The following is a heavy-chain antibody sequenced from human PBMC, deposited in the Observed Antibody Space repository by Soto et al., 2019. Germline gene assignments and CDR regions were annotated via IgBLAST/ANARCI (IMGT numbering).Heavy chain of an antibody. V-gene: IGHV1-46*01. J-gene: IGHJ4*02. Sequence: ASVKVSCKASGNTFSNYYIHWVRQAPGQGLEWMGTINPSGGHTTYAQKFLGRVTMTRDTSTSTLYMELTSLRSEDTAVYFCARVSTEESAMATYYFDYWGQGTLVTVSS. CDR1: GNTFSNYY. D-gene: IGHD5-18*01. CDR2: INPSGGHT. CDR3: ARVSTEESAMATYYFDY.